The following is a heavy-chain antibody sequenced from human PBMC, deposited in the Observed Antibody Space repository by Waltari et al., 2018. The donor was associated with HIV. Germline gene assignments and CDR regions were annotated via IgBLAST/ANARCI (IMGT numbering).Heavy chain of an antibody. CDR2: IIPIFGTA. D-gene: IGHD2-2*03. J-gene: IGHJ6*02. CDR3: ASGYCSSTSCYRGGYYYYGMDV. V-gene: IGHV1-69*01. CDR1: GGTFSSYA. Sequence: QVQLVQSGAEVKKPGSSVKVSCKASGGTFSSYAISWVRQAPGQGLEWMGGIIPIFGTANYAQKFQGRVTSTADESTSTAYMGLSSVRSEDTAVYYCASGYCSSTSCYRGGYYYYGMDVWGQGTTVTVSS.